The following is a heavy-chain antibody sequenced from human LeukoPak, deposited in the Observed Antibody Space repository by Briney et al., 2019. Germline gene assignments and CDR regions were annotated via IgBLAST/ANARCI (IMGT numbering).Heavy chain of an antibody. CDR1: GASISTNSHY. CDR3: GRFCTSASCYEVPSIDP. V-gene: IGHV4-39*01. D-gene: IGHD2-2*01. CDR2: IYYSGTT. J-gene: IGHJ5*02. Sequence: PSETLSLTSSVSGASISTNSHYWGWIRQPPGKGLEWIGSIYYSGTTYYNPSFKSRVTISVDTSKNQFSLKLRSVTAADTAVYYCGRFCTSASCYEVPSIDPWGGGPVDSVSS.